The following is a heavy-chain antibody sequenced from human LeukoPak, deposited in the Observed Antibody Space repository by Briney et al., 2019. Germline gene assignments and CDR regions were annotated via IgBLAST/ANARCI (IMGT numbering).Heavy chain of an antibody. CDR2: ISGSTTST. CDR1: GFTFSSYA. CDR3: AKDRRPVSDYYYFYMDV. Sequence: GGSLRLSCAASGFTFSSYAMTWVRQAPGMGLEWVSHISGSTTSTYYADSVKGRFTISRDNSKNTLYLQMNSLRAEDTAVYYCAKDRRPVSDYYYFYMDVSGKGTTVTVSS. D-gene: IGHD5/OR15-5a*01. V-gene: IGHV3-23*01. J-gene: IGHJ6*03.